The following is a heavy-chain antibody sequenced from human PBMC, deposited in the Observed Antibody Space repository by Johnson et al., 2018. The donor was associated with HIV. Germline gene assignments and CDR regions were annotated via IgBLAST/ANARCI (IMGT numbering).Heavy chain of an antibody. CDR2: INWNGGST. CDR3: ARGGPYSSGWSGAGAFDI. D-gene: IGHD6-19*01. J-gene: IGHJ3*02. Sequence: VQLVESGGGVVRPGGSLRVSCAASGFTFDDYGMSWVRQAPGKGLEWVSGINWNGGSTGYADSVKGRFTISKDNAKNSLYLQMNTLRAEDTALYYWARGGPYSSGWSGAGAFDIWGQGTMVTVSS. CDR1: GFTFDDYG. V-gene: IGHV3-20*04.